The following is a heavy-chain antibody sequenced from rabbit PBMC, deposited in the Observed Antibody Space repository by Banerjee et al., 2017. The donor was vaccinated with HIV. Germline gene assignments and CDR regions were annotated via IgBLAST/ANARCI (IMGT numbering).Heavy chain of an antibody. CDR2: IYTTSGST. D-gene: IGHD6-1*01. CDR3: ARPGVAGYGYAIYFNL. CDR1: GIDFSSYYR. Sequence: QQQLEESGGGLVKPGGTLTLTCKASGIDFSSYYRMCWVRQAPGRGLELIACIYTTSGSTWYASWVNGRFTISRSTSLNTVDLQMTSLTAADTATYFCARPGVAGYGYAIYFNLWGKGTLVTVS. V-gene: IGHV1S43*01. J-gene: IGHJ4*01.